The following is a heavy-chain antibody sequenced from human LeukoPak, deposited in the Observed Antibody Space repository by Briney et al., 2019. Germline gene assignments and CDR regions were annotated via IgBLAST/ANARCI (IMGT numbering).Heavy chain of an antibody. CDR3: AKDGDLSDCHYYYMAV. V-gene: IGHV4-4*07. D-gene: IGHD2-21*02. CDR2: IYTSGST. Sequence: PSETLSLTCTVSGDSISSYYWSWIRQPAGKGLEWIGRIYTSGSTNYNPSLKSRVTMSVDTSKNQFSLKLNSVTAADTAVYYCAKDGDLSDCHYYYMAVWGKGTTVTISS. CDR1: GDSISSYY. J-gene: IGHJ6*03.